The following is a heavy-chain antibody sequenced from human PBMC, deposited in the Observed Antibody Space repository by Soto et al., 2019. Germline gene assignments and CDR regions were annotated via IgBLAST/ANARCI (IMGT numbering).Heavy chain of an antibody. Sequence: PSATLALTCAVYGGSVSGYYWSWILQSPGTGLEWIREINPSGTTHDNPCLKSRVTISVDRSKNQFSLKLSSVTAADTAVYYCARVPPKRKTSSDILTGSLIYGMYVWGQGTRVTVSS. CDR3: ARVPPKRKTSSDILTGSLIYGMYV. CDR2: INPSGTT. D-gene: IGHD3-9*01. V-gene: IGHV4-34*01. CDR1: GGSVSGYY. J-gene: IGHJ6*02.